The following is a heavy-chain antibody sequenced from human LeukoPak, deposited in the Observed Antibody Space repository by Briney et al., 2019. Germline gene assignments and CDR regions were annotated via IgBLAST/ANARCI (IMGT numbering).Heavy chain of an antibody. CDR1: GYTFSNSG. Sequence: ASVKVSCKTSGYTFSNSGLHWVRQAPGQGLEWMGWINAGNGNTKYSQKFQDRLTITRDTSASTVYMELNSLKSEDTAMYYCARGRGLLETSRFDPWGQGTLVIVSS. CDR2: INAGNGNT. V-gene: IGHV1-3*01. D-gene: IGHD3-10*01. J-gene: IGHJ5*02. CDR3: ARGRGLLETSRFDP.